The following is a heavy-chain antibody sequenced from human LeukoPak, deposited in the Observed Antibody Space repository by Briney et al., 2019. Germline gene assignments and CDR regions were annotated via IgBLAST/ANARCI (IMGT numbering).Heavy chain of an antibody. CDR1: GFTFRSYN. Sequence: GGSLRLSCAASGFTFRSYNMDWVRQAPGRGLEWVSFTSGDSRVTYYADSVKGRFTISRDNAKNSLYLQMNSLRAEDTAVYYCTRGQWTFDYWGQGTLVTVSS. J-gene: IGHJ4*02. CDR2: TSGDSRVT. D-gene: IGHD6-19*01. CDR3: TRGQWTFDY. V-gene: IGHV3-48*04.